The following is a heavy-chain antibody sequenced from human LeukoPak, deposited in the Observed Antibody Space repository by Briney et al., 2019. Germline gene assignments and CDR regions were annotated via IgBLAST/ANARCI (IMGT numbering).Heavy chain of an antibody. D-gene: IGHD1-26*01. J-gene: IGHJ5*02. CDR3: ARGIVGATHWFDP. Sequence: GGSLRLSCAASGFTLSSYSMNWVRQAPGKGLEWVSSISSSSSYIYYANSVTARSTISRDNAKNSLYLQMNSLRAEDTAVYYCARGIVGATHWFDPWGQGTLVTVSS. CDR2: ISSSSSYI. CDR1: GFTLSSYS. V-gene: IGHV3-21*06.